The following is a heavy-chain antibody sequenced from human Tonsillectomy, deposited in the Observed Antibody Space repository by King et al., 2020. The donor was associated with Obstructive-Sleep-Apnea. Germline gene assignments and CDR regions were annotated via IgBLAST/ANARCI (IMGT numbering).Heavy chain of an antibody. D-gene: IGHD2-21*01. CDR2: VYYSGST. Sequence: LQLQESGPGLVKPSETLSLTCTVSGGSISSSSYYWGWIRQPPGKGLEWIGSVYYSGSTYYNPSLKSRVTISVDTSKNQFSLKLSSVTAADTTVYYCTRDPYSYFDYWGQGTLVTVSS. V-gene: IGHV4-39*07. CDR3: TRDPYSYFDY. J-gene: IGHJ4*02. CDR1: GGSISSSSYY.